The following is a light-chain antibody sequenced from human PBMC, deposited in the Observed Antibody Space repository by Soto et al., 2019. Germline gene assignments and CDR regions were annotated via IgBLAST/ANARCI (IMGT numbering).Light chain of an antibody. CDR3: QQYGTSPT. J-gene: IGKJ1*01. V-gene: IGKV3-20*01. Sequence: EIVLTQSPGTLSLSPGERATLSCRASQSVSSNYLAWYQQKPGQAPRLLIYGASSRATGIPDRFSGSGSGTHFTLTISRLEPEDFAVYYCQQYGTSPTFGPGTKVEIK. CDR1: QSVSSNY. CDR2: GAS.